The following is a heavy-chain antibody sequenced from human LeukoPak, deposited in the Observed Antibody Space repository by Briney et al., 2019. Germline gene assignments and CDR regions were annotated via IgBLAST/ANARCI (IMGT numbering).Heavy chain of an antibody. J-gene: IGHJ4*02. V-gene: IGHV4-39*07. D-gene: IGHD3-22*01. Sequence: SETLSLTCTVSGGSISISSYYWDWIRQPPGKGLEWIGSIYNSGSTYYNPSLKSRVTISVDTSKNQFSLKLSSVTAADTAVYYSARDRVHYYASSGYQDYWGQGTLVTVSS. CDR3: ARDRVHYYASSGYQDY. CDR2: IYNSGST. CDR1: GGSISISSYY.